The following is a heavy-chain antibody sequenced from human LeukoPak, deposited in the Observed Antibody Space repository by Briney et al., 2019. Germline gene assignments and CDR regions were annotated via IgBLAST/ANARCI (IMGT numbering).Heavy chain of an antibody. CDR1: GYSFTNYW. V-gene: IGHV5-51*01. J-gene: IGHJ4*02. Sequence: GESLKISCKGSGYSFTNYWIGWVRQMPGEGLEWMGMIYPGDSDTRDSPSFQGQVTISADKSISTAYLRWGSLKASDTAIFYCARLGPDSSSYEYFDYWGQGSQVTVSS. CDR3: ARLGPDSSSYEYFDY. D-gene: IGHD6-13*01. CDR2: IYPGDSDT.